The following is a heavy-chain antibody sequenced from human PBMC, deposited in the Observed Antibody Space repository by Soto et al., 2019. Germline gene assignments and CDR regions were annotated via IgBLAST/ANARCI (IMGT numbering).Heavy chain of an antibody. CDR2: IYYSGST. D-gene: IGHD1-26*01. J-gene: IGHJ4*02. CDR3: ARRRWSYYLDY. Sequence: QVQLQESGPGLVKPSETLSLTCTVSGGSISSYYWSWIRQPPGKGLEWNGYIYYSGSTNYNPSVRSPVTISVDTAKNQFSLKLSSVTAADTAVYYCARRRWSYYLDYWGQGTLVTVSS. V-gene: IGHV4-59*01. CDR1: GGSISSYY.